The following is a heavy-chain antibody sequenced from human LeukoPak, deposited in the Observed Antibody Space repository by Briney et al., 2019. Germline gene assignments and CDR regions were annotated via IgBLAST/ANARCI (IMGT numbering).Heavy chain of an antibody. J-gene: IGHJ4*02. CDR1: GFTFSSYW. V-gene: IGHV3-74*01. D-gene: IGHD3-10*01. CDR2: ISPDGSST. Sequence: GGSLRLSCAASGFTFSSYWMLWVRQTPGQGLVWVSRISPDGSSTSYADSVKGRFTISRDNAKNTLYLQMNSLRAEDTAMYYCTRAHGRITRDAYLDYWGQGTLVTVSS. CDR3: TRAHGRITRDAYLDY.